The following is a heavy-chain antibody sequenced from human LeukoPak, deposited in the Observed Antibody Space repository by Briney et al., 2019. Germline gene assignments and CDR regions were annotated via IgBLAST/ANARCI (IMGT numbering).Heavy chain of an antibody. J-gene: IGHJ4*02. CDR1: GYSFTSYG. CDR3: ARGRIAAAGTYYFDY. Sequence: ASVKVSCKASGYSFTSYGFSWVRQAPGQGLEWMGIINPSGGSTSYAQKFQGRVTMTRDMSTSTVYMELSSLRSEDTAVYYCARGRIAAAGTYYFDYWGQGTLVTVSS. V-gene: IGHV1-46*01. CDR2: INPSGGST. D-gene: IGHD6-13*01.